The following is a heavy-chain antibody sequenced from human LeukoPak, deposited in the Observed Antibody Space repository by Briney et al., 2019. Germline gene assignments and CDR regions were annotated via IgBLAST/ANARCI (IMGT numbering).Heavy chain of an antibody. V-gene: IGHV4-59*01. J-gene: IGHJ6*02. CDR1: GGSISSYY. CDR2: IYYSGCT. Sequence: SETLSLTCTVSGGSISSYYWSWIRQPPGKGLEWIGYIYYSGCTNYNPSLKSRVTISVDTSKNQFSLKLGSVTAADTAVYYCARVNGSGWSNNYYYYYGMDVWGQGTTVTVSS. CDR3: ARVNGSGWSNNYYYYYGMDV. D-gene: IGHD6-19*01.